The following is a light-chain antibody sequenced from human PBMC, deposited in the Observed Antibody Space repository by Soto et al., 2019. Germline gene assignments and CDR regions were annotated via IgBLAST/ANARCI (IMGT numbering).Light chain of an antibody. Sequence: QSVLTQPVSVSGSPGQSITISCTGTSSDTAGYNYVSWYQQHPGKAPKLMIYEVSNRPSGVSNRFSGSQSGNTASLTISGLQAEDEANYYCSSYTTSNTPLYVFGTGTKVT. CDR3: SSYTTSNTPLYV. J-gene: IGLJ1*01. CDR1: SSDTAGYNY. CDR2: EVS. V-gene: IGLV2-14*01.